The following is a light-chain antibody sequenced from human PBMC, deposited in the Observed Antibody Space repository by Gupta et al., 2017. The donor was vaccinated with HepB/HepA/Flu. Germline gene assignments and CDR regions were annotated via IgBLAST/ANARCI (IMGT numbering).Light chain of an antibody. CDR3: QQYGSSLFT. Sequence: VLTHSPATLSLSTGERATLSCRASQSVSSSYLAWYQQKPGQAPRLLIYGASSRATGIPDRFSGSGSGTDFTLTISRLEPEDFAVYYCQQYGSSLFTFGPGTKVDIK. J-gene: IGKJ3*01. CDR2: GAS. V-gene: IGKV3-20*01. CDR1: QSVSSSY.